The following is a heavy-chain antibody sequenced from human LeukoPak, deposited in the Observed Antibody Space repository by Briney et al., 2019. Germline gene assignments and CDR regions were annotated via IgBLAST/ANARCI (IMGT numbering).Heavy chain of an antibody. Sequence: TSGGYLRLSCAASGFTFSSYSMNWVRQAPGKGLEWVSSISSSSIYIYYADSVKGRFTISRDNAKNSLYLQMNSLRAEDTAVYYCARDPTTYGSGSYYYYFDYWGQGTLVTVSS. V-gene: IGHV3-21*01. D-gene: IGHD3-10*01. CDR3: ARDPTTYGSGSYYYYFDY. J-gene: IGHJ4*02. CDR1: GFTFSSYS. CDR2: ISSSSIYI.